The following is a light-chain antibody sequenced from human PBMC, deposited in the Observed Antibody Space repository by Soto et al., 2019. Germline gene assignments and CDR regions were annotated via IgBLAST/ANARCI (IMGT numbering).Light chain of an antibody. Sequence: DIQMTQSPSSLSASVGDRVTITCRASQSISNFLSWYQQKPGKPPKLLIYAASSLQSGVPSRFSGSGSGTDFTLTISSLQPEDFATYYCQQSYSTPRTFGQGTKVDIK. J-gene: IGKJ1*01. CDR2: AAS. V-gene: IGKV1-39*01. CDR3: QQSYSTPRT. CDR1: QSISNF.